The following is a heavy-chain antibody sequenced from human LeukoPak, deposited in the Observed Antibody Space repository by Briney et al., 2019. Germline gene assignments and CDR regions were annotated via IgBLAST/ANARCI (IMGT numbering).Heavy chain of an antibody. CDR2: ISSSSGYI. CDR1: GFTFSSYS. CDR3: ARIKTDYDSSGYYYSDDAFDI. J-gene: IGHJ3*02. Sequence: GGSLRLSCAASGFTFSSYSMNWVRQAPGKGLEWVSSISSSSGYIYYADSVKGRFTISRDNAKNSLYLQMNSLRAEDTAVYYCARIKTDYDSSGYYYSDDAFDIWGQGTMVTVSS. D-gene: IGHD3-22*01. V-gene: IGHV3-21*01.